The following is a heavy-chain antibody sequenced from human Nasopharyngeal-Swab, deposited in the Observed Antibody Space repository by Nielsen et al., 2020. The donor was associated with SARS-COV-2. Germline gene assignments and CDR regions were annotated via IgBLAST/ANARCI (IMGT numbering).Heavy chain of an antibody. CDR3: ARERFCSSTSCYPEYFQH. V-gene: IGHV3-7*01. CDR2: KKQDGSEK. D-gene: IGHD2-2*01. J-gene: IGHJ1*01. Sequence: GESLKISCASSGFTFTNYWMSWVRQAPGKGLEWVANKKQDGSEKYYVDSVKGRFTISRDNAKNSLYLQMNSLRVEDTAVYYCARERFCSSTSCYPEYFQHWGQGTLVTVSS. CDR1: GFTFTNYW.